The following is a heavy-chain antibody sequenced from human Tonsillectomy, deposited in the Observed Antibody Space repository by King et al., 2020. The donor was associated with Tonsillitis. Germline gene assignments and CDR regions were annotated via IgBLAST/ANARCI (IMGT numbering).Heavy chain of an antibody. Sequence: QLVQSGGGLVQPGGSLRLSCAASGFSISNYYMNWVRQAPGKGLEWVANIKQDGRDKFYLDSVRGRFTISRDNAKNSVYLQINSLRAEETAVYYCAREDQCGGDCPGTFDIWGQGTMVTVSS. CDR1: GFSISNYY. CDR3: AREDQCGGDCPGTFDI. V-gene: IGHV3-7*01. D-gene: IGHD2-21*02. J-gene: IGHJ3*02. CDR2: IKQDGRDK.